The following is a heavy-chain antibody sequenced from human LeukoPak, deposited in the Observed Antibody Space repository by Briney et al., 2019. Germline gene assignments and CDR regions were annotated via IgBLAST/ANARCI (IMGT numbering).Heavy chain of an antibody. CDR2: IDNRGNT. CDR1: GGSISSQY. Sequence: SETLSLTCTVSGGSISSQYWTWIRQPPGKGPEWIAYIDNRGNTNNNPSLRSRVTISIDTSKNQFSLKLSSVTAADTAVYYCARWGDGSGSYRGFDIWGQGTMVTVSS. J-gene: IGHJ3*02. D-gene: IGHD3-3*01. CDR3: ARWGDGSGSYRGFDI. V-gene: IGHV4-59*11.